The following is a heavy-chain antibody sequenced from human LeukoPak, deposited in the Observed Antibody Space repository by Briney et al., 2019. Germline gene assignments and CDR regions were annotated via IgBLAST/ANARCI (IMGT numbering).Heavy chain of an antibody. V-gene: IGHV1-18*01. CDR1: GYTFTSYG. D-gene: IGHD3-10*01. CDR2: ISAYNGNT. CDR3: ARDPLGGPGSYYSFYYYYYYMDV. Sequence: ASVKVSCKASGYTFTSYGISWVRQAPGQGLEWMGWISAYNGNTNYAQKLQGRVTMTTDTSTSTAYMELRSLRSDDTAVYYCARDPLGGPGSYYSFYYYYYYMDVWGKGTTVTVSS. J-gene: IGHJ6*03.